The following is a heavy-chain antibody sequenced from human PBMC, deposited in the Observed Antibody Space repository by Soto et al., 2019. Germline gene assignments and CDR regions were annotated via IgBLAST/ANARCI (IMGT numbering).Heavy chain of an antibody. J-gene: IGHJ5*02. CDR2: IKQDGSAK. CDR3: ARDLGYCTNGVCKLGWFDP. Sequence: GGSLRLSCAASGFTFSSYWMSWVRQAPGKGLEWVANIKQDGSAKYYVDSVKGRFTISRDNAKNSLYLQMNSLRAEDTAVYYCARDLGYCTNGVCKLGWFDPWGQGTLVTVSS. CDR1: GFTFSSYW. V-gene: IGHV3-7*01. D-gene: IGHD2-8*01.